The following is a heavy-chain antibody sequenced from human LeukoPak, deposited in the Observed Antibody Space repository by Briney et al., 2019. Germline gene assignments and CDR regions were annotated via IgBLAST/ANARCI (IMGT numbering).Heavy chain of an antibody. V-gene: IGHV1-2*02. CDR1: GYTFNGYY. D-gene: IGHD3-10*01. Sequence: ASVKVSCKASGYTFNGYYKHWVRQAPGQGLEWMGWINPNSGGTNYAQKFQGRVTMTRDTSISAAYMELSRLRSDDTAVYYCARTLVRGVIIPTIDYWGQGTLVTVSS. CDR3: ARTLVRGVIIPTIDY. J-gene: IGHJ4*02. CDR2: INPNSGGT.